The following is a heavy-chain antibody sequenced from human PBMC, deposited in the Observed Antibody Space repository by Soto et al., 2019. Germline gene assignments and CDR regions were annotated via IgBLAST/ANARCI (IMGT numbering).Heavy chain of an antibody. Sequence: VKVSSKDSGAPFRSYAISWVRQAPGQGLEWMGGIIPIFGTANYAQKFQGRVTITADESTSTAYMELSSLRSEDTAVYYCAGEKGYCSSTSCFHNWFGP. V-gene: IGHV1-69*13. CDR3: AGEKGYCSSTSCFHNWFGP. D-gene: IGHD2-2*01. CDR1: GAPFRSYA. J-gene: IGHJ5*02. CDR2: IIPIFGTA.